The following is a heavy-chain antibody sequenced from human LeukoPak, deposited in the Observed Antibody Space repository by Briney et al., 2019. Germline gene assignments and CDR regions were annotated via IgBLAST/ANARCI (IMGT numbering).Heavy chain of an antibody. J-gene: IGHJ6*04. CDR3: AELGITMIGGV. D-gene: IGHD3-10*02. Sequence: LPGGSLRLSCAASGFTFSNYITHWVRQAPGKGLEWVAVTSSDESIKIYADSVKGRFTISRDNSKNTLYLQMNSLRAEDTAVYYCAELGITMIGGVWGKGTTVTISS. CDR1: GFTFSNYI. V-gene: IGHV3-30*04. CDR2: TSSDESIK.